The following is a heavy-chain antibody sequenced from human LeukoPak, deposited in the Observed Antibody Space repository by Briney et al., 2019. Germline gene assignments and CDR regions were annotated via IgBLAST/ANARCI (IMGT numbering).Heavy chain of an antibody. CDR1: GFTFSDYY. V-gene: IGHV3-11*01. D-gene: IGHD6-19*01. CDR3: ARGNGWSKIIFDY. Sequence: GGSLRLSCAASGFTFSDYYMSWIRQAPGKGLEWVSYISSSGTTIYYADSVKGRFTISRDNAKNSVYLQLNSLRAEDTAVYYCARGNGWSKIIFDYWGQGTLVTVSS. J-gene: IGHJ4*02. CDR2: ISSSGTTI.